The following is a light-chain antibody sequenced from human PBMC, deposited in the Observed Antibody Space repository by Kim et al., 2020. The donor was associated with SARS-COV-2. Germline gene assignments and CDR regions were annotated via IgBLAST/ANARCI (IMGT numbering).Light chain of an antibody. CDR2: GAS. CDR3: QQYGSSPQGFT. CDR1: QSVSSSY. V-gene: IGKV3-20*01. J-gene: IGKJ3*01. Sequence: GERATLSCRASQSVSSSYLAWYQQKPGQAPRLLIYGASSRATGIPDRFSGSGSGTDFTLTISRLEPEDVAVYYCQQYGSSPQGFTFGPGTKVDIK.